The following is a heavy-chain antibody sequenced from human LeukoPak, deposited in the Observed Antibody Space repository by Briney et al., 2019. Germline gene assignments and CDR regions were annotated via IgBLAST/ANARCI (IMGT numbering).Heavy chain of an antibody. J-gene: IGHJ4*02. CDR2: ISGSSGST. CDR3: AKDRHYYDSSGYDYFDY. V-gene: IGHV3-23*01. Sequence: GGSLRLSCAASGFTFSSYAMSWVRQAPGKGLEWVSAISGSSGSTNYADSVKGRFTISRDNSKNTLYLQMNSLRAEDTAVYYCAKDRHYYDSSGYDYFDYWGQGTLVTVSS. CDR1: GFTFSSYA. D-gene: IGHD3-22*01.